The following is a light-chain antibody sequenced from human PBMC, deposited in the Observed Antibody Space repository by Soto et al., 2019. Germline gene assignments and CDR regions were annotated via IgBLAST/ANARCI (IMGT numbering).Light chain of an antibody. CDR1: SSDVGGYNY. Sequence: QSALTQPPSASGSPGQSVTISCTGTSSDVGGYNYVSWYQQHPGKAPKLMIYEVSKRPSGVPDRFSGSKSGNTASLTVSGLQAEDEADYYCSSYAGSNILLFGGGTKVTAL. CDR2: EVS. V-gene: IGLV2-8*01. CDR3: SSYAGSNILL. J-gene: IGLJ2*01.